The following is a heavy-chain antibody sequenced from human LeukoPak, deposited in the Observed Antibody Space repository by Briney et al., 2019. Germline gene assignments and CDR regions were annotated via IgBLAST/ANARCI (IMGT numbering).Heavy chain of an antibody. Sequence: SETLSLTCAVSGGSISRSNWWSWVRQPPGKGLEWIGEIYHSGSTNYNPSLKSRVTISVDKSKNQFSLKLNSVTAADTAVYYCARGVIAAGGNDFDYWGQGTLVTVSS. V-gene: IGHV4-4*02. CDR2: IYHSGST. CDR1: GGSISRSNW. D-gene: IGHD6-13*01. J-gene: IGHJ4*02. CDR3: ARGVIAAGGNDFDY.